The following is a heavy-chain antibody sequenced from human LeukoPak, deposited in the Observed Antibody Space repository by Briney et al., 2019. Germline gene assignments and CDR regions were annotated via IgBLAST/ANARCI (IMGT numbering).Heavy chain of an antibody. V-gene: IGHV1-2*02. CDR1: GYTFTGYY. J-gene: IGHJ5*02. Sequence: GASVKVSCKASGYTFTGYYMHWVRQAPGQGLEWMGWINPNSGGTNYAQKFQGRATMTRDTSISTAYMELSRLRSDDTAVYYCARGSFITDDYGDYGPNWFDPWGQGTLVTVSS. CDR3: ARGSFITDDYGDYGPNWFDP. D-gene: IGHD4-17*01. CDR2: INPNSGGT.